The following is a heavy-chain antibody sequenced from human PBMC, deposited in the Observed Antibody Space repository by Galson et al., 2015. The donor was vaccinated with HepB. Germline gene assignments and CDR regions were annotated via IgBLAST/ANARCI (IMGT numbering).Heavy chain of an antibody. Sequence: SLRLSCAASGFTFSSYWMHWVRQAPGKGLVWVSRINSDGSSTSYADSVKGRFTISRDNAKNTLYLQMNSLRAEDTAVYYCARPGDGYIRGLDYWGQGTLVTVSS. CDR1: GFTFSSYW. V-gene: IGHV3-74*01. J-gene: IGHJ4*02. CDR3: ARPGDGYIRGLDY. CDR2: INSDGSST. D-gene: IGHD5-24*01.